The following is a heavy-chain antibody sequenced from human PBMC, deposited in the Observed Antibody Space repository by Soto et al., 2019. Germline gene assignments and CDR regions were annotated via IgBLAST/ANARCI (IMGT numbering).Heavy chain of an antibody. CDR3: AKLVVNSGCMY. CDR2: IGSSGTTT. D-gene: IGHD3-22*01. Sequence: EVQLLESGGGLVEPGGSLRLSCATSGFTFSNYDMSWVRQAPGKGLEWVSSIGSSGTTTYYADSVKGRFTISRGNSKNTLYLQMNSLRVEDTAVYYWAKLVVNSGCMYWGQGTLVTVSS. V-gene: IGHV3-23*01. J-gene: IGHJ4*02. CDR1: GFTFSNYD.